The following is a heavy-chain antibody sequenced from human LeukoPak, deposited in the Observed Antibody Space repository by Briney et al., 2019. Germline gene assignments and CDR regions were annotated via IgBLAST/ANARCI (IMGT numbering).Heavy chain of an antibody. J-gene: IGHJ4*02. Sequence: GGSLRLSCAASGFTFSSYSMNWVRQAPGKGLEWVSHITASGTAMFYADSVKGRFTISRDNAKNSLYLQMNSLRDEDTAVYYCASSESYRFDYWGQGTLVTVSS. V-gene: IGHV3-48*02. CDR1: GFTFSSYS. D-gene: IGHD1-26*01. CDR2: ITASGTAM. CDR3: ASSESYRFDY.